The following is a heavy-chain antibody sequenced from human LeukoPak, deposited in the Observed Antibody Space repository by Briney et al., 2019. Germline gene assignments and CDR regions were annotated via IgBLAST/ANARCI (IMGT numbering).Heavy chain of an antibody. J-gene: IGHJ4*02. CDR2: ISSSSSYT. D-gene: IGHD3-16*01. V-gene: IGHV3-11*03. CDR1: GFTFSDYY. Sequence: GGSLRLSCAASGFTFSDYYMSWIRQAPGKGLEWVSYISSSSSYTNYADSVKGRFTISRDNAKNSLYLQINSLRAEDTAVYYCASGGGDQYYFDYWGQGTLVTVSS. CDR3: ASGGGDQYYFDY.